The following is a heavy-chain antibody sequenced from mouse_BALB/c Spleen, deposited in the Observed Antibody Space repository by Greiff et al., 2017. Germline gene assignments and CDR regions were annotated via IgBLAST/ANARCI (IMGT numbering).Heavy chain of an antibody. CDR3: AGRQLGPNYYAMDY. CDR2: ISYSGST. CDR1: GYSITSDYA. Sequence: EVKLLESGPGLVKPSQSLSLTCTVTGYSITSDYAWNWIRQFPGNKLEWMGYISYSGSTSYNPSLKSRISIARDTSKNQFFLQLNSVTTEDTATYYCAGRQLGPNYYAMDYWGQGTSVTVSS. V-gene: IGHV3-2*02. D-gene: IGHD3-2*01. J-gene: IGHJ4*01.